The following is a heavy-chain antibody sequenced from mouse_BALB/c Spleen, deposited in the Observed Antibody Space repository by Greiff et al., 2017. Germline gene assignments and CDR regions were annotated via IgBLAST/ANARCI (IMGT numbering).Heavy chain of an antibody. CDR2: ISYSGST. CDR3: ARTYYRYSDY. Sequence: EVQLVESGPGLVKPSQSLSLTCTVTGYSITSDYAWNWIRQFPGNKLEWMGYISYSGSTSYNPSLKSRISITRDTSKNQFFLQLNSVTTEDTATYYCARTYYRYSDYWGQGTSVTVSS. J-gene: IGHJ4*01. D-gene: IGHD2-14*01. V-gene: IGHV3-2*02. CDR1: GYSITSDYA.